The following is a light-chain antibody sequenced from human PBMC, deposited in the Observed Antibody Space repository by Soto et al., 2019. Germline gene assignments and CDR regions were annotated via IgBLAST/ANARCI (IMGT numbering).Light chain of an antibody. V-gene: IGKV3-20*01. CDR2: DAS. CDR1: QSVSSSY. J-gene: IGKJ1*01. Sequence: EIVLTQSPATLSLSQGVRATLSCRASQSVSSSYLAWYQQKPGQAPRLLIYDASSRATGIPDRFSGSGSGTDFALTISRLEPEDFAVYYCQQYGSSAWTFGQVTKVELQ. CDR3: QQYGSSAWT.